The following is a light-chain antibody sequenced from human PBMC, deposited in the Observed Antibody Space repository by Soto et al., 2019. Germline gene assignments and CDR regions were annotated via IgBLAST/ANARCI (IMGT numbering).Light chain of an antibody. V-gene: IGKV3-20*01. CDR1: QSVSSSY. Sequence: EIVLTQSPGTLSLSPGERATLSCRASQSVSSSYLAWYQQKPGQAPRLLIYGASSRATGIPDRFSGSGSGTDFTLTSSRREPEDFAVYYCQQYGSSLEVTFGGGTKVEVK. CDR2: GAS. CDR3: QQYGSSLEVT. J-gene: IGKJ4*01.